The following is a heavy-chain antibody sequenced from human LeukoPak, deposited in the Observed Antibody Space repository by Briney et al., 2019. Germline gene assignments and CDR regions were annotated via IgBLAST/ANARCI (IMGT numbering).Heavy chain of an antibody. V-gene: IGHV3-30*04. D-gene: IGHD4-17*01. J-gene: IGHJ4*02. Sequence: GGSLRLSCAASGFTFSSYAMHWVRQPPGKGLEWVAVISYDGSNKYYADSVKGRFTISRDNSKNTLYLQMNCLRAEDTAVYYCARGSKSYGDYIRSRIHYFDYWGQGTLVTVSS. CDR3: ARGSKSYGDYIRSRIHYFDY. CDR2: ISYDGSNK. CDR1: GFTFSSYA.